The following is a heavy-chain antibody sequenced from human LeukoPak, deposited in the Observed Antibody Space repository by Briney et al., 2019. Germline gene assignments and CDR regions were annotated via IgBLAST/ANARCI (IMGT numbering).Heavy chain of an antibody. V-gene: IGHV1-69*04. D-gene: IGHD6-19*01. J-gene: IGHJ4*02. CDR3: ASHPEPKAGYSSGWYEAYFDY. CDR2: TIPILGIA. Sequence: SVKVSCKASGGTFSSYAISWVRQAPGQGLEWMGRTIPILGIANCAQKFQGRVTITADKSTSTAYMELSSLRSEDTAVYYCASHPEPKAGYSSGWYEAYFDYWGQGTLVTVSS. CDR1: GGTFSSYA.